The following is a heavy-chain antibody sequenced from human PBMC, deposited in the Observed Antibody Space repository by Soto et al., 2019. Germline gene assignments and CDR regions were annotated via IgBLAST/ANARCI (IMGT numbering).Heavy chain of an antibody. D-gene: IGHD3-22*01. CDR3: ATVPKTSYYYYFDY. Sequence: ASVKVSCKVSGYTLTELSMHWVRQAPGKGLEWMGGFDPEDGETIYAQKFQGRVTMTEDTSTDTAYMELSSLRSEDTAVYYCATVPKTSYYYYFDYWGQGTLVTVSS. CDR1: GYTLTELS. V-gene: IGHV1-24*01. CDR2: FDPEDGET. J-gene: IGHJ4*02.